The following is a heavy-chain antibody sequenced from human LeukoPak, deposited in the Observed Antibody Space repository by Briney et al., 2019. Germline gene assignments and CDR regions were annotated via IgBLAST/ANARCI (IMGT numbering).Heavy chain of an antibody. CDR3: ARRPRRGLVVQGGGRGFDDY. V-gene: IGHV1-2*02. CDR1: GYKFTDDY. Sequence: GASVKVSCKASGYKFTDDYMHWVRQAPGQGLEFMGWINPDSGFTNYAQKFQGRVTMTRDTSISTAYMELSRLRSDDTAVYYCARRPRRGLVVQGGGRGFDDYWGQGTLVTVSS. J-gene: IGHJ4*02. CDR2: INPDSGFT. D-gene: IGHD2-15*01.